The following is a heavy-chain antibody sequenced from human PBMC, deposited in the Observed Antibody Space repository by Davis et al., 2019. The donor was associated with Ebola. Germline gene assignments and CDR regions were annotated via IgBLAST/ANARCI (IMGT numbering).Heavy chain of an antibody. D-gene: IGHD5-18*01. CDR2: VISNSGDT. Sequence: ASVKVSCKASGYTFTGYNIHWVRQAPGHGLEGMGRVISNSGDTNYAQNFQGRVTMTRDTSISTAYMELSRLTSDDTAMYYCARGHNYGFEYWGQGTLVTVSS. J-gene: IGHJ4*02. CDR1: GYTFTGYN. V-gene: IGHV1-2*06. CDR3: ARGHNYGFEY.